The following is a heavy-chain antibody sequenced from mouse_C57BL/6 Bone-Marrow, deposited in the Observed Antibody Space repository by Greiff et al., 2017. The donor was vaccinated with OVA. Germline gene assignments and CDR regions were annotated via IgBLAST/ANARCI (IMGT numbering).Heavy chain of an antibody. V-gene: IGHV6-3*01. J-gene: IGHJ2*01. Sequence: EVKVEESGGGLVQPGGSMKLSCVASGFTFSNYWMNWVRQSPEKGLEWVAQIRLKSDNYATHYAESVKGRFTISRDDSKSSVYLQMNNLRAEDTGIYYCTGRDDGYSYYFDYWGQGTTLTVSS. CDR3: TGRDDGYSYYFDY. CDR2: IRLKSDNYAT. D-gene: IGHD2-3*01. CDR1: GFTFSNYW.